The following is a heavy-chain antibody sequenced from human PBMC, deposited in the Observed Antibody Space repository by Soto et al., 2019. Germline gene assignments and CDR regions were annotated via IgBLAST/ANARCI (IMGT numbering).Heavy chain of an antibody. J-gene: IGHJ5*02. CDR2: IYHSGST. CDR1: GGSISSSNW. CDR3: ARVHQAWYYYDSSGSQAWWFDP. Sequence: QVQLQESGPGLVKPSGTLSLTCAVSGGSISSSNWWSWVRQPPGKGLEWIGEIYHSGSTNYNPSLKSRVTISVDKSKNQFSLKLSSVTAADTAVYYCARVHQAWYYYDSSGSQAWWFDPWGQGTLVTVSS. V-gene: IGHV4-4*02. D-gene: IGHD3-22*01.